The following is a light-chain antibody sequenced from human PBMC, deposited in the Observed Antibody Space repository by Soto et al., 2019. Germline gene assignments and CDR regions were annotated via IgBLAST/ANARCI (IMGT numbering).Light chain of an antibody. V-gene: IGKV4-1*01. CDR1: QSVLYSSNNKNY. CDR3: QQYESTPPT. CDR2: WAS. J-gene: IGKJ2*01. Sequence: DIVMTQSPDSLAVSLGERANINCTSSQSVLYSSNNKNYLAWYQQRPGQPPKLRIYWASSRESGVPDRFSGSGAGTDFTLTITSLQAEDVAVYYCQQYESTPPTFGQGTKLEIK.